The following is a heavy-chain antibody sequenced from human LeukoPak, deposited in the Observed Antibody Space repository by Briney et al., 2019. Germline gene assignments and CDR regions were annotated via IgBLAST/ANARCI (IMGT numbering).Heavy chain of an antibody. J-gene: IGHJ4*02. D-gene: IGHD3-22*01. CDR1: GLTFSDYY. Sequence: GGSLRLSCAASGLTFSDYYMSWIRQAPGKGLEWVSYISSSGSTIYYADSVKGRFTISRDNAKNSLYLQMNSLRAEDTAVYYCARDYYDSSGYPFWEYWGQGTLVTVSS. CDR3: ARDYYDSSGYPFWEY. V-gene: IGHV3-11*04. CDR2: ISSSGSTI.